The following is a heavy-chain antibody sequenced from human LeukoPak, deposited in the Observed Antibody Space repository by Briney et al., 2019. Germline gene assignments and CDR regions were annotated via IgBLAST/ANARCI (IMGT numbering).Heavy chain of an antibody. J-gene: IGHJ4*02. CDR2: IRYDGSNK. CDR3: AKNNIAAAGTFDY. D-gene: IGHD6-13*01. CDR1: GFTFSGYA. Sequence: GGSLRLSCAASGFTFSGYAMNWVRQAPGKGLEWVAFIRYDGSNKYYADSVKGRFTISRDNSKNTLYLQMNSLRAEDTAVYYCAKNNIAAAGTFDYWGQGTLVTVSS. V-gene: IGHV3-30*02.